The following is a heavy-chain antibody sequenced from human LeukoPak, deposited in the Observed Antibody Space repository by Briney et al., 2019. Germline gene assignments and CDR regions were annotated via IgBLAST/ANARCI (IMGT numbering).Heavy chain of an antibody. D-gene: IGHD6-19*01. CDR2: IYYSGST. CDR1: GGSISSYY. J-gene: IGHJ4*02. Sequence: SETLSLTCTVSGGSISSYYWSWIRQPPGKGLEWIGYIYYSGSTNYNPSLKSRVTISVDTSKNQFSLKLSSVTAADTAVYYCARESGLNSSGWPPDYWGQGTLVTVSS. V-gene: IGHV4-59*01. CDR3: ARESGLNSSGWPPDY.